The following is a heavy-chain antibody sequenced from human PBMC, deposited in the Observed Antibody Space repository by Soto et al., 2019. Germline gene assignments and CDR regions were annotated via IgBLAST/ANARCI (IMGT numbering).Heavy chain of an antibody. CDR3: ARTHYSMDV. Sequence: QVQLQQWGAGLLKPSETLSLTCAVYGGSFSDFHWSWIRQPPGKGLEWIGEIHHRGNTNYNPSLRSRLTMSVDTSQNQFSLKMTSVTAADTAVYYCARTHYSMDVWDKGTTVTLSS. CDR2: IHHRGNT. CDR1: GGSFSDFH. V-gene: IGHV4-34*01. J-gene: IGHJ6*03.